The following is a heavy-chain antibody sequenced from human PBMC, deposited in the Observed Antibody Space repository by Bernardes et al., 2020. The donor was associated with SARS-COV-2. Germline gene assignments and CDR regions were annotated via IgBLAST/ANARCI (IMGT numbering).Heavy chain of an antibody. Sequence: SETLSLTCTVSGGSISSYYWSWIRQPPGKGLEWIGYIYYSGSTNYNPSLKSRVTISVDTSKNQFSLKPSSVTAADTAVYYCARNPQVTIFGVVIKDYYGMDVWGQGTTVTVSS. J-gene: IGHJ6*02. CDR2: IYYSGST. D-gene: IGHD3-3*01. CDR1: GGSISSYY. CDR3: ARNPQVTIFGVVIKDYYGMDV. V-gene: IGHV4-59*01.